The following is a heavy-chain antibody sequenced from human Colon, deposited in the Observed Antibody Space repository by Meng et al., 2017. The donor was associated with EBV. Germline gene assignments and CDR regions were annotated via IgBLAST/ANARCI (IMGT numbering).Heavy chain of an antibody. J-gene: IGHJ4*02. V-gene: IGHV4-39*01. Sequence: QLHAQAAGPVLWKAPESLPLTCLFSGGSLSSSTCYWGAIRQPPGSWLECIGGISYRGTTYYNPSLKSRVTISVDTSNNQFSLKLSSVTASDTAVYYCGRPHLISVAGHFDYWGQGTLVTVSS. CDR3: GRPHLISVAGHFDY. CDR1: GGSLSSSTCY. CDR2: ISYRGTT. D-gene: IGHD6-19*01.